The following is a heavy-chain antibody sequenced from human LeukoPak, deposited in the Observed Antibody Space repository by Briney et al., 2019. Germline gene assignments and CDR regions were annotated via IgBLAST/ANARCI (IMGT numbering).Heavy chain of an antibody. CDR1: GFTFSRHN. V-gene: IGHV3-21*01. J-gene: IGHJ6*03. D-gene: IGHD3/OR15-3a*01. CDR3: ARNYDFWSSPQGYMDV. Sequence: GGSLRLSCAASGFTFSRHNMKWVRQTPGKGLEWVSSISTSSSFMYYADSVKGRFTISKDNARNSLYLEMNSLRAEDTAIYYCARNYDFWSSPQGYMDVWGKGTTVIVSS. CDR2: ISTSSSFM.